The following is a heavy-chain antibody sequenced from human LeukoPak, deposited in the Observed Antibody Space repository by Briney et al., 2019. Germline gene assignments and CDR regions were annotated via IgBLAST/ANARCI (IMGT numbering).Heavy chain of an antibody. V-gene: IGHV1-2*06. CDR1: GYTFTGYY. CDR2: INPNSGGT. Sequence: ASVKVSCKASGYTFTGYYMHWVRQAPGQGLEWMGRINPNSGGTNYAQKFQGRVTMTRDTSISTAYMELSRLRSDDTAVYYCARKDCSGGSCYVDYWGQGTLVAVSS. J-gene: IGHJ4*02. D-gene: IGHD2-15*01. CDR3: ARKDCSGGSCYVDY.